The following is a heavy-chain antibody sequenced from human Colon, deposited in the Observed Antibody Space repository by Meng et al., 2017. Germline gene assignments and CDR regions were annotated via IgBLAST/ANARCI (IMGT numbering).Heavy chain of an antibody. CDR3: ARDRKHYGERGWFDP. CDR1: GGSFSGYS. J-gene: IGHJ5*02. Sequence: QGQLQQWGAGLLQPSETLSLTCAVYGGSFSGYSWSWIRQPPGKGLEWIGEINHTGNTSYNPSLKSRLTISVDTSKNQFSLNLSSVTAADTALYYCARDRKHYGERGWFDPWGQGTLVTVSS. D-gene: IGHD4-17*01. V-gene: IGHV4-34*01. CDR2: INHTGNT.